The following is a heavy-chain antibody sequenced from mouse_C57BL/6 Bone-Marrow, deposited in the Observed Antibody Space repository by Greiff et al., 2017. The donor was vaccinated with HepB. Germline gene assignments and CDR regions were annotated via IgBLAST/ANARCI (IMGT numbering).Heavy chain of an antibody. J-gene: IGHJ4*01. CDR2: IYPGGGYT. D-gene: IGHD1-1*01. CDR3: ARREGGYYLYYYAMDY. CDR1: GYTFTNYW. Sequence: QVQLQQSGAELVRPGTSVKMSCKASGYTFTNYWIGWAKQRPGHGLEWIGDIYPGGGYTNYNEKFKGKATLTADKPSSTAYMQFSSLTSEDSAIYYCARREGGYYLYYYAMDYWGQGTSVTVSS. V-gene: IGHV1-63*01.